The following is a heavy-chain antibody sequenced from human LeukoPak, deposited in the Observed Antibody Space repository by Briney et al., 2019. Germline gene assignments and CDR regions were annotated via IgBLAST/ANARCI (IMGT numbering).Heavy chain of an antibody. CDR3: ARDNVSSGWYNWFDP. CDR1: GGSISSYY. CDR2: IYYSGST. D-gene: IGHD6-19*01. Sequence: SETLSLTCTVSGGSISSYYWSWIRQPPGKGLEWIGHIYYSGSTNYNPSLKSRVTISVDTSKNQFSLKLSSVTAADTAVYYCARDNVSSGWYNWFDPWGQGTLVTVSS. V-gene: IGHV4-59*01. J-gene: IGHJ5*02.